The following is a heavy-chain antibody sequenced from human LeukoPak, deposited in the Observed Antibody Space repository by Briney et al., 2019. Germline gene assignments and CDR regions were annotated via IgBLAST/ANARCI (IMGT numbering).Heavy chain of an antibody. J-gene: IGHJ4*02. V-gene: IGHV4-30-4*07. Sequence: SETLSLTCAVSGGSISSGGYSWSWIRQPPGKGLEWIGYIYYSGSAYYNPSLESRVTISVDASKNQFSLILSSVTAADTAVYYCARAGYCTNGVCSPHLFFDYWGQGILVTVSS. CDR3: ARAGYCTNGVCSPHLFFDY. CDR1: GGSISSGGYS. CDR2: IYYSGSA. D-gene: IGHD2-8*01.